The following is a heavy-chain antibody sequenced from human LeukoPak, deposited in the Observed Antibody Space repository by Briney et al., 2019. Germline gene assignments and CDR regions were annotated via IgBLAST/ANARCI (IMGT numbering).Heavy chain of an antibody. CDR3: ARDWDRYCSGGSCYTLRFDY. J-gene: IGHJ4*02. V-gene: IGHV1-46*01. Sequence: GASVKVSCKASGYTFTSYYMHWVGQAPGQGLEWMGIINPSGGSTSYAQKFQGRVTMTRDMSTSTVYMELSSLRSEDTAVYYCARDWDRYCSGGSCYTLRFDYWGQGTLVTVSS. CDR2: INPSGGST. CDR1: GYTFTSYY. D-gene: IGHD2-15*01.